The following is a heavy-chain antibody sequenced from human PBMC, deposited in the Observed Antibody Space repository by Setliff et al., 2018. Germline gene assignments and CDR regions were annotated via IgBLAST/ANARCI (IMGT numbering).Heavy chain of an antibody. CDR1: GGTFSTYA. J-gene: IGHJ3*01. CDR2: INPNSGGT. CDR3: ARSDHLVVDGFDV. V-gene: IGHV1-2*04. Sequence: ASVKVSCKASGGTFSTYAISWVRQAPGQGLEWMGWINPNSGGTNYAQKFQGWVTMTRDTSISTAYMELSRLRSDDTAVYFCARSDHLVVDGFDVWGQGTMVTVS. D-gene: IGHD3-16*01.